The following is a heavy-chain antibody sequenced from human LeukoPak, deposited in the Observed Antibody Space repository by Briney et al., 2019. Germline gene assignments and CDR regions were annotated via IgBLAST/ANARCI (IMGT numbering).Heavy chain of an antibody. CDR1: GYPISNGYY. V-gene: IGHV4-38-2*01. Sequence: SETLSLTCAVSGYPISNGYYWAWIRQPPGKGLEWIGSIYYSGSTYYNPSLKSRVTISVDTSKNQFSLKLPSVTAADMAVYYCARRIVVKPPTTRGDAFDIWGQGTMVTVSS. CDR2: IYYSGST. J-gene: IGHJ3*02. D-gene: IGHD2-2*01. CDR3: ARRIVVKPPTTRGDAFDI.